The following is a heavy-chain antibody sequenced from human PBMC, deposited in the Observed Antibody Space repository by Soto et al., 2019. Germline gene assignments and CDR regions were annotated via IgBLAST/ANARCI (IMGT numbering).Heavy chain of an antibody. Sequence: SETLSLTCTVSGGSISNSDYFWAWMRQPSGKGLEWVGTISHTGSPRYNPSLKSRVTISVDTSKNQFSLKLSSVTAADTAVYYCAREGHSSGWYHALFDYWGQGTLVTVSS. CDR2: ISHTGSP. CDR1: GGSISNSDYF. V-gene: IGHV4-39*07. D-gene: IGHD6-19*01. CDR3: AREGHSSGWYHALFDY. J-gene: IGHJ4*02.